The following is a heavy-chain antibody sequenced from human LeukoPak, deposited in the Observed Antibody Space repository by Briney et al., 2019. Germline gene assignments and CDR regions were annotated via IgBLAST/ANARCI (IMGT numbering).Heavy chain of an antibody. Sequence: GRSLRLSCAASGFTFSNYAMHWVRQAPGKGLEWVAVISYDGSNKYYADSVKGRFTISRDNSKNTLYLQMNSLRAEDTALYYCARDRDDYFDYWGQGTLVTVSS. CDR2: ISYDGSNK. CDR1: GFTFSNYA. CDR3: ARDRDDYFDY. V-gene: IGHV3-30*14. J-gene: IGHJ4*02. D-gene: IGHD3-10*01.